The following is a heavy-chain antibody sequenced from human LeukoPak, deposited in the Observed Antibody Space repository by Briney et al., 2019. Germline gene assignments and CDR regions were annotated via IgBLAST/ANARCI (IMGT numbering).Heavy chain of an antibody. CDR2: ISSSGNSI. V-gene: IGHV3-11*01. CDR1: GFTFSDYY. Sequence: GSLRLSCAASGFTFSDYYMSWIRQAPGKGLEWVSYISSSGNSIYYADSVKGRFSISRDNTKDSLYLQMNSLRAEDTAVYYCARDGGSSYFDSWGQGTLVTVSS. J-gene: IGHJ4*02. CDR3: ARDGGSSYFDS. D-gene: IGHD1-26*01.